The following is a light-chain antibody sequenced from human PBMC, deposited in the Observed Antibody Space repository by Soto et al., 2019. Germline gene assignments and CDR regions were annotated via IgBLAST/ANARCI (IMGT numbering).Light chain of an antibody. CDR1: SGSIASNY. CDR3: QSYDSSNQVV. V-gene: IGLV6-57*02. Sequence: NFMLTQPHSVSESPGKTVTISCTGSSGSIASNYVQWYQQRPGSAPTTVIYEDNQRPSGVPVRFSVSIDSSSNSASLTISGLKTEDEADYYCQSYDSSNQVVFGGGTKLTVL. J-gene: IGLJ2*01. CDR2: EDN.